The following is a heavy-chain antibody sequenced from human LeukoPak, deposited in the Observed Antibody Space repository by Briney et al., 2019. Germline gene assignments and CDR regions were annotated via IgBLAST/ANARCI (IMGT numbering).Heavy chain of an antibody. J-gene: IGHJ4*02. Sequence: GGSLRLSCAASGFTFSSYAMSWVRQAPGKGLEWVSAISGSGGSTYHADSVKGRFTISRDNSKNTLYLQMNSLRAEDTAVYYCAKDPSYYYDSSGYSFDYWGQGTLVTVSS. D-gene: IGHD3-22*01. CDR3: AKDPSYYYDSSGYSFDY. CDR1: GFTFSSYA. V-gene: IGHV3-23*01. CDR2: ISGSGGST.